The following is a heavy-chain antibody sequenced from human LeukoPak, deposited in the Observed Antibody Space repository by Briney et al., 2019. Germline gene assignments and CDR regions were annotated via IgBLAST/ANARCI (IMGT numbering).Heavy chain of an antibody. D-gene: IGHD5-18*01. J-gene: IGHJ6*02. V-gene: IGHV3-21*01. CDR1: GFTFSSYS. Sequence: PGGSLRPSCAASGFTFSSYSMNWVRQAPGKGLEWVSSISSSSSYIYYADSVKGRFTISRDNAKNSLYLQMNSLRAEDTAVYYCARDAVDTANAVWGQGTTVTVSS. CDR2: ISSSSSYI. CDR3: ARDAVDTANAV.